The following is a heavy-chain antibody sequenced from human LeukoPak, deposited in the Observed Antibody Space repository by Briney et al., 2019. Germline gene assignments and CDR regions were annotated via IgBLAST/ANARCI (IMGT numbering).Heavy chain of an antibody. CDR2: IRSKAYGGTT. D-gene: IGHD3-3*01. CDR1: GFTFGDYA. CDR3: TRDTWDGDIYDFWSDF. J-gene: IGHJ4*02. V-gene: IGHV3-49*04. Sequence: QPGRSLRLSCTASGFTFGDYAMSWVRQAPGKGLEWVGFIRSKAYGGTTEYAASVKGRFTISRDDSKSIAYLQMNSLKTEDTAVYYCTRDTWDGDIYDFWSDFWGQGTLVTVSS.